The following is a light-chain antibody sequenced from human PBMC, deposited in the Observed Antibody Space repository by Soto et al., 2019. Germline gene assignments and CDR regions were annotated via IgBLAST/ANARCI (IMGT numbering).Light chain of an antibody. Sequence: QAVVTQEPSLTVSPGGTVTLTCGSSTGAVTSGHYPYWFQQKPGQAPRTLIYXXXXXXXXXXAXXXGSLLGGKAALTLSGAQPEDXAEYYCLLSYSGAQAVFGGGTKLTVL. J-gene: IGLJ2*01. V-gene: IGLV7-46*01. CDR2: XXX. CDR1: TGAVTSGHY. CDR3: LLSYSGAQAV.